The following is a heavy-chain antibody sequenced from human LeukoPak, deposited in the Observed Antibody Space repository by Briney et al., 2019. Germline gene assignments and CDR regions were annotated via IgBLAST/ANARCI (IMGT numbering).Heavy chain of an antibody. Sequence: GGSLRLSCAASGFTFSGSAMHWVRQASGKGLEWVGRIRSKANSYATAYAASVKGRFTISRDDSKNTAYLQMNSLKTEDTAVYYCTSPYYYDSSGYIPWGQGTLVTVSS. V-gene: IGHV3-73*01. CDR3: TSPYYYDSSGYIP. D-gene: IGHD3-22*01. J-gene: IGHJ5*02. CDR1: GFTFSGSA. CDR2: IRSKANSYAT.